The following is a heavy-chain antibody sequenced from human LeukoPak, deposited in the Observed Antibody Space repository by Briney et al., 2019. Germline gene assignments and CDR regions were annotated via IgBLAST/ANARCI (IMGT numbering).Heavy chain of an antibody. J-gene: IGHJ4*02. Sequence: SETLSLTCTVSGGSISSYYWSWIRQPPGKGLEWIGYIYYSGSTNYSPSLKSRVTISVDTSKNQFSLKLSSVTAADTAVYYCARARSDILTGYPDLFDYWGQGTLDTVSS. D-gene: IGHD3-9*01. V-gene: IGHV4-59*01. CDR2: IYYSGST. CDR1: GGSISSYY. CDR3: ARARSDILTGYPDLFDY.